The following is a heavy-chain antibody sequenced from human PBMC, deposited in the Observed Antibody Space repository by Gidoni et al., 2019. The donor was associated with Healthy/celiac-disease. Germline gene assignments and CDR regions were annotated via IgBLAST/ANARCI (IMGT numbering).Heavy chain of an antibody. CDR3: ARAPYSYGHTYYYYGMDV. D-gene: IGHD5-18*01. CDR2: INPNSGGT. Sequence: QVQLVQSGAEVKKPGASVKVSCKASGDTFTGYYMHWVRQAPGPGLEWMGWINPNSGGTNYAQKFQGRVTMTRDTAISTAYMELSRLRSDDTAVYYCARAPYSYGHTYYYYGMDVWGQGTTVTVSS. CDR1: GDTFTGYY. V-gene: IGHV1-2*02. J-gene: IGHJ6*02.